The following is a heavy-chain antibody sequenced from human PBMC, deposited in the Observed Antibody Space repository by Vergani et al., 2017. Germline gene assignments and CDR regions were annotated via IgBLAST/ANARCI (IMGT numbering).Heavy chain of an antibody. CDR3: AKVGSIYDILTGYSPFDY. Sequence: EVQLLESGGGLVQPGGSLRLSCAASGFTFSSYAMSWVRQAPGKGLEWVSAISGSGGSTYYKDSVKGRFTISRDNSKNTLCLQMNSLRAEDTAVYYCAKVGSIYDILTGYSPFDYWGQGTRVTVSS. CDR2: ISGSGGST. CDR1: GFTFSSYA. D-gene: IGHD3-9*01. V-gene: IGHV3-23*01. J-gene: IGHJ4*02.